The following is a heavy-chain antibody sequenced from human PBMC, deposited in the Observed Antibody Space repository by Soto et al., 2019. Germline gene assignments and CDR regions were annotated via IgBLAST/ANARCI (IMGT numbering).Heavy chain of an antibody. D-gene: IGHD4-17*01. CDR3: ARDTVLTGMFDF. CDR2: VYYTGTT. Sequence: SETLSLPCTVSGGSICSYHWILVRQPPGKGLEWIASVYYTGTTNYNPSLGSRVTISIDAPGNRFSMEITSVTAADTAIYYCARDTVLTGMFDFWGQGTLVTVS. J-gene: IGHJ4*02. CDR1: GGSICSYH. V-gene: IGHV4-59*01.